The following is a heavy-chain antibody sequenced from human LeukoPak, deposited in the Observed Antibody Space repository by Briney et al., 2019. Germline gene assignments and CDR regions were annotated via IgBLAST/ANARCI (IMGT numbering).Heavy chain of an antibody. CDR2: NCNDGRT. V-gene: IGHV3-66*01. CDR1: GFTFSSYS. CDR3: ATEENTWEWFDP. Sequence: PGGSLRLSCAASGFTFSSYSMNWVRQAPGKGLEWVSLNCNDGRTFYADSVKGRFTISRDSSKSTVYLQMNSLRIEDTAVYYCATEENTWEWFDPWGQGTLVTVSS. D-gene: IGHD1-26*01. J-gene: IGHJ5*02.